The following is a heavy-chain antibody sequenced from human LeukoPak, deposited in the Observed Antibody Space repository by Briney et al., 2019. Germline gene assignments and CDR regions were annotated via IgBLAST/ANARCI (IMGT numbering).Heavy chain of an antibody. CDR2: INSDGSST. Sequence: PGGSLRLSCAASGFTFSSYWMHWVRQAPGKGLVWVSRINSDGSSTSYADSVKGRFTISRDNAKNTLYLQMYSLRAEDTAVYYCARGLLRSYGDNKHPLNWFDPWGQGTLVTVSS. CDR1: GFTFSSYW. V-gene: IGHV3-74*01. J-gene: IGHJ5*02. D-gene: IGHD4-17*01. CDR3: ARGLLRSYGDNKHPLNWFDP.